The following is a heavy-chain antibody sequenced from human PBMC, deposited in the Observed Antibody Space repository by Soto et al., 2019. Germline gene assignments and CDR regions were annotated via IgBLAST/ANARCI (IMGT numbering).Heavy chain of an antibody. CDR2: INHSGST. CDR1: GGSFSGYY. J-gene: IGHJ3*02. D-gene: IGHD2-15*01. Sequence: QVQLQQWGAGLLKPSETLSLTCAVYGGSFSGYYWSWIRQPPGKGLEWIGEINHSGSTNYNPSLKSRVTISVDTSKNQFSLKLSSVTAADTAVYYCARGRRGSGVAFDIWGQGTMVTVSS. V-gene: IGHV4-34*01. CDR3: ARGRRGSGVAFDI.